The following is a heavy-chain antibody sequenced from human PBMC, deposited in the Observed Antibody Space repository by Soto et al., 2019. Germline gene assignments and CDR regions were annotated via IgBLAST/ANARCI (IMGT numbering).Heavy chain of an antibody. D-gene: IGHD6-6*01. Sequence: GASLKVSCKASGYTFTSYAMHWVRQAPGQRLEWMGWINAGNGNTKYSQKFQGRVTSTRDTSASTAYMELSSLRSEDTAVYYCARDHSSSYLFDYWGQGTLVTVSS. CDR1: GYTFTSYA. CDR2: INAGNGNT. V-gene: IGHV1-3*01. J-gene: IGHJ4*02. CDR3: ARDHSSSYLFDY.